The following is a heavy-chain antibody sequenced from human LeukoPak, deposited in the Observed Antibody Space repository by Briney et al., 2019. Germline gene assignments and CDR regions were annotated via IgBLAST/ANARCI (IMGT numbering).Heavy chain of an antibody. CDR3: ARDLRGYSGYDLDY. D-gene: IGHD5-12*01. J-gene: IGHJ4*02. CDR1: GYTFTSYG. V-gene: IGHV1-18*01. Sequence: ASVKVSCKASGYTFTSYGISWVRQAPGQGLEWMGWTSAYNGNTNYAQKLQGRVTMTTDTSTSTAYMELRSLRSDDTAVYYCARDLRGYSGYDLDYWGQGTLVTVSS. CDR2: TSAYNGNT.